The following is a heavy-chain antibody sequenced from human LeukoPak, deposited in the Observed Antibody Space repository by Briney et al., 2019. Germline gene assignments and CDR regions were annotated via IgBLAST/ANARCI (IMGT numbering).Heavy chain of an antibody. J-gene: IGHJ4*02. V-gene: IGHV3-74*01. Sequence: QPVGSLRLSCAASGFTFNTYAMSWVRQAPGKGLVWVSRINSDGSSTSYADPVKGRFTISRDNAKNTLYLQMNSLRAEDTAVYYCARISSGSYYKHPHYFDYWGQGTLVTVSS. CDR2: INSDGSST. D-gene: IGHD3-10*01. CDR3: ARISSGSYYKHPHYFDY. CDR1: GFTFNTYA.